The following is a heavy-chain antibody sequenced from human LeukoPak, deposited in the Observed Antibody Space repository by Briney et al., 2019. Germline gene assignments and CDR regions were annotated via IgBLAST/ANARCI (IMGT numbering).Heavy chain of an antibody. J-gene: IGHJ5*02. CDR1: GFTVTYTY. CDR2: IYALLGGA. D-gene: IGHD3-3*01. CDR3: ASGKGVYDYGWLDP. V-gene: IGHV3-66*02. Sequence: GGSLRLSCAASGFTVTYTYMSWVRQTPGGGLEWGSVIYALLGGAYYADSLKSRVTISRDPSQNMVYLQMSTVRVADTAVYFCASGKGVYDYGWLDPWGQKTPVSVSS.